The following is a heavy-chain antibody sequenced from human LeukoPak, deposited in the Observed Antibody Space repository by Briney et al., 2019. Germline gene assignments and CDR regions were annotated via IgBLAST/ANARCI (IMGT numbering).Heavy chain of an antibody. D-gene: IGHD3-10*01. Sequence: GRSLRLSCAASGFTFSSYAMHWVRQAPGKGLEWVAVISYDGSNKYYAGSVKGRFTISRDNSKNTLYLQMNSLRAEDTAVYYCARDIRLAVLLWFGELLGGWFDPWGQGTLVTVSS. CDR2: ISYDGSNK. CDR3: ARDIRLAVLLWFGELLGGWFDP. CDR1: GFTFSSYA. J-gene: IGHJ5*02. V-gene: IGHV3-30-3*01.